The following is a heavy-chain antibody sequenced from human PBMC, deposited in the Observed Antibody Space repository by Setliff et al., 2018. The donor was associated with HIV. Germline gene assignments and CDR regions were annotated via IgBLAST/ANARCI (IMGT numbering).Heavy chain of an antibody. J-gene: IGHJ4*02. Sequence: GGSLRLSCAASAFTFSNAWMGWVRQAPGKGLGWVGRIKSKTDGGTTDYAAPVKGRFTISRDDTKNTLYLQMNSLKTEDTAVYYCTTDASSGWYWYYFDYWGQGTLVTVSS. D-gene: IGHD6-19*01. CDR3: TTDASSGWYWYYFDY. V-gene: IGHV3-15*01. CDR2: IKSKTDGGTT. CDR1: AFTFSNAW.